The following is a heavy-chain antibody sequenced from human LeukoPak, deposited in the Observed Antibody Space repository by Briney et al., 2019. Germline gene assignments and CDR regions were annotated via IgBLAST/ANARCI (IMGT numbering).Heavy chain of an antibody. J-gene: IGHJ3*02. D-gene: IGHD3-10*01. V-gene: IGHV3-23*01. CDR1: GFTFSSYA. Sequence: GGSLRLSCAASGFTFSSYAMSWVRQAPGKGLEWVSAISGSGGSTYYADSVKGRFTISRDNSKNTLYLQMNSLRAEDTAVYYCAKDTMLWFGGDDAFDIWGQGTMVTVSS. CDR3: AKDTMLWFGGDDAFDI. CDR2: ISGSGGST.